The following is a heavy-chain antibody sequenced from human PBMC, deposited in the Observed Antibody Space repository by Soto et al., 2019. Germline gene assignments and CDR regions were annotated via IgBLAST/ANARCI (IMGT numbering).Heavy chain of an antibody. CDR2: ISSSSRYI. D-gene: IGHD3-10*01. Sequence: PGGSLRLSCATSGFTFSSYSMNWVRQAPGMGLEWVSSISSSSRYIYYADSVRGRFTISRDNAKSSLYLQMHSLSADDTAVYYCARVGKFGSGSSDYYYALDVWGQGTPVTVSS. J-gene: IGHJ6*02. CDR1: GFTFSSYS. CDR3: ARVGKFGSGSSDYYYALDV. V-gene: IGHV3-21*06.